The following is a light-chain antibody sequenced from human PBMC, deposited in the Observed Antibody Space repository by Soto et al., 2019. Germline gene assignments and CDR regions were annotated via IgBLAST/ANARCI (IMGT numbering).Light chain of an antibody. CDR2: DAS. V-gene: IGKV1-33*01. CDR3: HRYDSIPYA. CDR1: QDSSHY. J-gene: IGKJ2*01. Sequence: DIQMTQSPSSLSASVGDRVTITCQASQDSSHYLNWYQQKPGKPPKLLIYDASYLEIGVPSRFSGSGSETYFTYTISNLQPEDVATYYCHRYDSIPYAFGQGTKLEIK.